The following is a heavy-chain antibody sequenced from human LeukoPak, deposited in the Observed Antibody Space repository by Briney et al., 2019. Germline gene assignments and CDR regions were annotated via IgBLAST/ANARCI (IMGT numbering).Heavy chain of an antibody. D-gene: IGHD3-22*01. CDR3: ASSQYYYDSSGYYWFDY. V-gene: IGHV3-7*01. CDR2: IKQDGSEK. J-gene: IGHJ4*02. Sequence: PGGSLRLSCAASGFTFSSYWMSWVRQAPGKGLEWVANIKQDGSEKYYVDSVKGRFTISRDNAKNSLYLQMNSLRAEDTAVYYCASSQYYYDSSGYYWFDYWGQGTLVTVSS. CDR1: GFTFSSYW.